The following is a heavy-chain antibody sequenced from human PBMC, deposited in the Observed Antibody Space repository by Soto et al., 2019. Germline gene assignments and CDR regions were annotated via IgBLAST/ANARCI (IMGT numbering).Heavy chain of an antibody. CDR2: ISSSSSYT. V-gene: IGHV3-11*05. D-gene: IGHD2-15*01. J-gene: IGHJ1*01. CDR1: GFTFSDYY. Sequence: QVQLVESGGGLVKPGGSLRLSCAASGFTFSDYYMRWIRQAPGKGLEWGSYISSSSSYTNSADSVKGRFTISRDNGKNSLYLQVNSRRAQDTAVYYCARDSCRGGSCYGVAYFQPWGQGTLVTVSS. CDR3: ARDSCRGGSCYGVAYFQP.